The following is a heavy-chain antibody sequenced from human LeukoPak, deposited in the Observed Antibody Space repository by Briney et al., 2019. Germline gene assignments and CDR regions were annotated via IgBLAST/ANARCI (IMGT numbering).Heavy chain of an antibody. J-gene: IGHJ4*02. D-gene: IGHD2-8*02. V-gene: IGHV3-23*01. CDR1: GFTFSDYA. CDR2: ITGGGDTT. Sequence: GGSLRLPCAASGFTFSDYAMSWVRQAPGKGLEWVSAITGGGDTTYYADPVKGRFTISRDNSKSTVYLQMHGLRAEDTAIYYCAKDFGCTGGSCPFVTAILANWGQGTLVTVSS. CDR3: AKDFGCTGGSCPFVTAILAN.